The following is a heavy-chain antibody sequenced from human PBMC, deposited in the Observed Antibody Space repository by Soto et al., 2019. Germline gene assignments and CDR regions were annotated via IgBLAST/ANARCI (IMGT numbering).Heavy chain of an antibody. J-gene: IGHJ5*02. Sequence: PSETLSLTCTVSGASISGFYWSWIRKSAGKGLEWIGRIYATGTIDYNPSLKSRVMMSVDTSKKQFSLKLRSVTAADTAVYYCVRDGTKTLRDWFDPWGQGISVTV. CDR1: GASISGFY. D-gene: IGHD1-1*01. CDR3: VRDGTKTLRDWFDP. CDR2: IYATGTI. V-gene: IGHV4-4*07.